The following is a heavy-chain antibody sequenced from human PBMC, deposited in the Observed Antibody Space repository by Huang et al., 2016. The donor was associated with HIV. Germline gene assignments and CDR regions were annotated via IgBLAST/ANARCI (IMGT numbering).Heavy chain of an antibody. CDR2: IVPIVGAP. D-gene: IGHD5-12*01. CDR3: ARDSRGDGYNYENGFDY. CDR1: GGSFNHYT. V-gene: IGHV1-69*01. J-gene: IGHJ4*02. Sequence: QLLLVQSGAEVKEPGSSVKVSCKASGGSFNHYTISWLRQAPGHGLEWVGGIVPIVGAPNFAQKFQGRVTITADEYTKTAYMELSSLSSEDTAIYYCARDSRGDGYNYENGFDYWGQGTLVTVSS.